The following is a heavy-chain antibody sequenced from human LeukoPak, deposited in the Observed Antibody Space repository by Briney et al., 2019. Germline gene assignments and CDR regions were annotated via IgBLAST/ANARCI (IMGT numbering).Heavy chain of an antibody. V-gene: IGHV1-2*02. CDR3: AKDLRIAVSGTSGFDL. CDR2: MNPNSGAT. J-gene: IGHJ3*01. D-gene: IGHD6-19*01. CDR1: GYTFTGYY. Sequence: ASVKVSCKASGYTFTGYYMHWVRQAPGQGLEWMGWMNPNSGATNYAQKFQVRVTMTGDTSTSTAYMELSGLRFDGTAVYYCAKDLRIAVSGTSGFDLWGQGTMVTVSS.